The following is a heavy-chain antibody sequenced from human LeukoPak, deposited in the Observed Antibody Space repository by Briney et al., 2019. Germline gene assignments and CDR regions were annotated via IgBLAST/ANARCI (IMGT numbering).Heavy chain of an antibody. Sequence: PSETLSLTCTVSRGSISSYYWSWIRQPPGKGLEWIGYIYYSGSTNYNPSLKSRVTISVDTSKNQFSLKLSSVTAADTAVYYCARVTYDFWSGYGNYYFDYWGQGTLVTVSS. CDR2: IYYSGST. J-gene: IGHJ4*02. D-gene: IGHD3-3*01. V-gene: IGHV4-59*01. CDR3: ARVTYDFWSGYGNYYFDY. CDR1: RGSISSYY.